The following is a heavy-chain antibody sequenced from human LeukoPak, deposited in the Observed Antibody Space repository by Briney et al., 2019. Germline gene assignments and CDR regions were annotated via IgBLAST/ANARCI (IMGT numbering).Heavy chain of an antibody. Sequence: SETLSLTCAVYGGSLRGYYWSWIRQPPGKGLEWIGEINHSGSTNYNPSLKSRVTISVDTSKNQFSLKLSSVTAADTAVYYCARGIEVAIPPDYYYYGMDVWGQGTTVTVSS. J-gene: IGHJ6*02. CDR2: INHSGST. D-gene: IGHD5-24*01. CDR1: GGSLRGYY. V-gene: IGHV4-34*01. CDR3: ARGIEVAIPPDYYYYGMDV.